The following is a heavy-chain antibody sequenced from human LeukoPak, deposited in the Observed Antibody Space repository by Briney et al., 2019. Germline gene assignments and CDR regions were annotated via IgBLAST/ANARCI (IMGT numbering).Heavy chain of an antibody. Sequence: PGGSLRLSCAASGFTFSDYRMHWVRQTPGKGLEWVALLWNDGSNKYYAGSVKGRFTISRDNSKNMLFLQMNSLKDEDTAVYYCARDRGYSYGHPLDYWGQGTLVTVPS. CDR3: ARDRGYSYGHPLDY. CDR2: LWNDGSNK. CDR1: GFTFSDYR. D-gene: IGHD5-18*01. J-gene: IGHJ4*02. V-gene: IGHV3-33*01.